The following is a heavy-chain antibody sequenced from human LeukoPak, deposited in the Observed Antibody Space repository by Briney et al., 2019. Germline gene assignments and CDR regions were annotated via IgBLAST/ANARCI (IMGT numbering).Heavy chain of an antibody. D-gene: IGHD5-12*01. CDR2: INHSGST. J-gene: IGHJ4*02. CDR1: GGSFSGYY. Sequence: SETLSLTCAVYGGSFSGYYWSWIRQPPGKGLEWIGEINHSGSTNYNPSLKSRVTISVDTSKNQFSLKLSSVTAADTAVYYCARGEDIVATIDGSPFDYWGQGTLVTVSS. CDR3: ARGEDIVATIDGSPFDY. V-gene: IGHV4-34*01.